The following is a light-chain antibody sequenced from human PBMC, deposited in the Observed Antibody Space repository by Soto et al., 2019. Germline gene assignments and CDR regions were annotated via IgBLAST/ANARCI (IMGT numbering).Light chain of an antibody. CDR1: QSISGW. CDR2: KAS. J-gene: IGKJ1*01. Sequence: DTQMTQSPSTLSASVGDRVTITCRASQSISGWLAWYQQKPGKAPKLLIYKASSLESGVPSRFSGSGSGTEFTLTISSLQPDDFATYYCQQYNSYWTFGQGTKVEI. V-gene: IGKV1-5*03. CDR3: QQYNSYWT.